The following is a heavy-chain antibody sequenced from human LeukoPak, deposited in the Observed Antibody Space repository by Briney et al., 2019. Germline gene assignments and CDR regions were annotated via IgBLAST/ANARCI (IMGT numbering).Heavy chain of an antibody. CDR2: INHSGST. Sequence: PSETLSLTCAVYGGSFSGYYWSWIRQPPGKGLEWIGEINHSGSTNYNPSLKSRVTISVDTSKNQFSLKLSSVTAADTAVYYCARHHAFRGLFDYWGQGTLVTVSS. V-gene: IGHV4-34*01. CDR1: GGSFSGYY. CDR3: ARHHAFRGLFDY. D-gene: IGHD3-10*01. J-gene: IGHJ4*02.